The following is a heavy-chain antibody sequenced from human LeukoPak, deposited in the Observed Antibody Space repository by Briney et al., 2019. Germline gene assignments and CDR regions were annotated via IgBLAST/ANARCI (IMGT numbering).Heavy chain of an antibody. CDR2: IYHSGST. Sequence: PSETLSLTCAVSGGSISSSNWWSWVRQPPGKGLEWIGEIYHSGSTNYNPSLKSRVTISVDKSKNQLSLKLSSVTAADTAVYYCARSSVVWGSYRIFDYWGQGTLVTVSS. CDR3: ARSSVVWGSYRIFDY. J-gene: IGHJ4*02. CDR1: GGSISSSNW. V-gene: IGHV4-4*02. D-gene: IGHD3-16*02.